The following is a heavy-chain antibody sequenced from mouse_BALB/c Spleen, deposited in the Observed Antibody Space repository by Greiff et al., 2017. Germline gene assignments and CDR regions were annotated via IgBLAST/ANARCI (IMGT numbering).Heavy chain of an antibody. CDR2: ISSGSSTI. J-gene: IGHJ4*01. V-gene: IGHV5-17*02. CDR3: ATDSYYAMDY. Sequence: EVQRVESGGGLVQPGGSRKLSCAASGFTFSSFGMHWVRQAPEKGLEWVAYISSGSSTIYYADTVKGRFTISRDNPKNTLFLQMTSLRSEDTAMYYCATDSYYAMDYWGQGTSVTVSS. CDR1: GFTFSSFG.